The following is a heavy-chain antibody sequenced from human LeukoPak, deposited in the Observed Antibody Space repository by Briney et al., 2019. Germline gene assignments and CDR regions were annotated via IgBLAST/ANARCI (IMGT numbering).Heavy chain of an antibody. Sequence: PSETLSLTCAIYGGSFGGYYWSWIRQPPGKGLEWIGYIYYSGSTYYNPSLKSRVTISVDTSKNQFSLKLSSVTAADTAVYYCARGIVVVVAATEYYFDYWGQGTLVTVSS. CDR1: GGSFGGYY. V-gene: IGHV4-31*11. J-gene: IGHJ4*02. CDR3: ARGIVVVVAATEYYFDY. D-gene: IGHD2-15*01. CDR2: IYYSGST.